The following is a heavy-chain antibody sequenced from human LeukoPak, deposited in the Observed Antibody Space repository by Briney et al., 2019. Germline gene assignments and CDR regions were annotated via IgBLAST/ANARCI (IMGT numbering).Heavy chain of an antibody. V-gene: IGHV4-31*03. D-gene: IGHD3-22*01. CDR2: VYNNADT. CDR1: GASIGSGGLY. Sequence: PSETLFLTCNVTGASIGSGGLYWTWFRQHPGKGPEWLGYVYNNADTDYNPSLKSRLTISLDAFKNQFYLNVKSVTAADAAVYYCAISPNSGYYYWGQGTLVAVSS. CDR3: AISPNSGYYY. J-gene: IGHJ4*02.